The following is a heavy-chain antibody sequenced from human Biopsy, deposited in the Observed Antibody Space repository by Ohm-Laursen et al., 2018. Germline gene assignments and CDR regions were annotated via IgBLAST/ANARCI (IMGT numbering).Heavy chain of an antibody. Sequence: SQTLSLTCTVSGGSISSGSHYWAWLRQPPGKGLEWIGSVYHSGTTYYSPSLKSRVTISVDTSKNQLSLKVTSVTAADTAAYYCARHDGNGPFALDSWGQGTLVTVSS. V-gene: IGHV4-39*01. J-gene: IGHJ4*02. D-gene: IGHD5-24*01. CDR3: ARHDGNGPFALDS. CDR2: VYHSGTT. CDR1: GGSISSGSHY.